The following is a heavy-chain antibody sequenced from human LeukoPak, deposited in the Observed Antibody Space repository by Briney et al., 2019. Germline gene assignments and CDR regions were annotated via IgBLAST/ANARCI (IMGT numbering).Heavy chain of an antibody. Sequence: SETLSLTCTVSGGSISNYYWSWIRQPPGKGLEWIGYIYYSGSTNYNPSLKSRVTISVDTSKNQFSLKLSSVTAADTAVYYCASLRWGSSWFDPWGQGTLVTVSS. CDR1: GGSISNYY. D-gene: IGHD2-21*01. J-gene: IGHJ5*02. CDR2: IYYSGST. V-gene: IGHV4-59*01. CDR3: ASLRWGSSWFDP.